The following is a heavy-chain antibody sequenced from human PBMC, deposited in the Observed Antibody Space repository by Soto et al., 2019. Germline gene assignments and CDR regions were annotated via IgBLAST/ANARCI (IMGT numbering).Heavy chain of an antibody. J-gene: IGHJ4*02. CDR1: GGSISSGGYY. Sequence: QVQLQESGPGLVKPSQTLSLTCTVSGGSISSGGYYWSWIRQHPGKGLEWIGDIYYSGSTYYNPFLKSRVTISVDTSKNQFSLKLSSVTAADTAVYYCARDRAGALYFDYWGQGTLVTVSS. D-gene: IGHD6-13*01. V-gene: IGHV4-31*03. CDR2: IYYSGST. CDR3: ARDRAGALYFDY.